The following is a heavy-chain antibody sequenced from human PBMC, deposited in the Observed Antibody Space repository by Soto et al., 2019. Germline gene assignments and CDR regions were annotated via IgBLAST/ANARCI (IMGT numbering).Heavy chain of an antibody. J-gene: IGHJ3*02. Sequence: GASVKVSCKASGGTFSSYAISWVRQAPGQGLEWMGGIIPIFGTANYAQKFQGRVTITADESTSTAYMELSSLRSEDTAVYYCARDLLRPKPIVVVTATPFGNAFDIWGQGTMVTVSS. V-gene: IGHV1-69*13. CDR2: IIPIFGTA. CDR1: GGTFSSYA. D-gene: IGHD2-21*02. CDR3: ARDLLRPKPIVVVTATPFGNAFDI.